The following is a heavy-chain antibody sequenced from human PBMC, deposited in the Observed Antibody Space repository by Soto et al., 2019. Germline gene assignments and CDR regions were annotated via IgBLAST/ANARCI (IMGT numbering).Heavy chain of an antibody. CDR1: GGSISSSSYY. Sequence: PSETLSLTCTVSGGSISSSSYYWGSIRQPPGKGLEWIGSIYYSGSTYYNPSLKSRVTISVDTSKNQFSLKLSSVTAADTAVYYCARGGDYSNYQYYFDYWGQGTLVTSPQ. V-gene: IGHV4-39*01. J-gene: IGHJ4*02. CDR3: ARGGDYSNYQYYFDY. D-gene: IGHD4-4*01. CDR2: IYYSGST.